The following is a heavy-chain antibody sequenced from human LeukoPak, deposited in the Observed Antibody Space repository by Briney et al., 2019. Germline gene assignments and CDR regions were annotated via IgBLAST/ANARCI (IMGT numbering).Heavy chain of an antibody. Sequence: PGGSLRLSCAASGFAFRSYTMSWVRQAPGKGLEWVSVISGSGGNTYYADPVKGRFTISRDNSKNTLYLQMNSLRAEDTAVYYCAMNTLVRGILIMDVWGKGTTVTISS. CDR1: GFAFRSYT. CDR2: ISGSGGNT. D-gene: IGHD3-10*01. V-gene: IGHV3-23*01. J-gene: IGHJ6*03. CDR3: AMNTLVRGILIMDV.